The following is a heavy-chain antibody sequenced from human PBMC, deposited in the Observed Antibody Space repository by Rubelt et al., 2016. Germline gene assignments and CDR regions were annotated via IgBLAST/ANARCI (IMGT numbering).Heavy chain of an antibody. D-gene: IGHD4-11*01. CDR2: VHYGGAT. CDR3: ARWDNSNNGYGMDV. CDR1: GGSISSDSF. V-gene: IGHV4-39*07. Sequence: QLQLQQSGPGLVKSSETLSLACTVSGGSISSDSFWGWIRQPPDKGLEWVGCVHYGGATHYNPSLGGRFAMSVDTSKNQFSLNLRSVTAADTAVYYCARWDNSNNGYGMDVWGQGTTVTVSS. J-gene: IGHJ6*02.